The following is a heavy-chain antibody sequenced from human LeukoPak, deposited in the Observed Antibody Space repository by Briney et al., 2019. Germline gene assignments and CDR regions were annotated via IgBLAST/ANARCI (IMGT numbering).Heavy chain of an antibody. CDR3: VRGVGSSTSCYVRAFDI. Sequence: GGSLRLSCAASGFTFSNSWMHWVCLAPEKGLEWVADIKCDGSEKCYVDSVKGRLTISRDNAKNSLYLQVNSLRAEDMTVYYCVRGVGSSTSCYVRAFDIWAKGQWSPSLQ. J-gene: IGHJ3*02. CDR1: GFTFSNSW. V-gene: IGHV3-52*01. CDR2: IKCDGSEK. D-gene: IGHD2-2*01.